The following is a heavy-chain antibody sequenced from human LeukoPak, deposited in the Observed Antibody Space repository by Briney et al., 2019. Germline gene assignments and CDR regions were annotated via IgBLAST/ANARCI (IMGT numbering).Heavy chain of an antibody. CDR2: INPNSGGT. CDR3: ARGHCSGGSCYYYFDY. D-gene: IGHD2-15*01. CDR1: GYTFTGYY. V-gene: IGHV1-2*02. Sequence: GASVKLSCKASGYTFTGYYMHWERHAPGQGLEWMGWINPNSGGTNYAQKFQGRVTMTRDTSISTAYMEPSRLRSDDTAVYYCARGHCSGGSCYYYFDYWGQGTLVTVSS. J-gene: IGHJ4*02.